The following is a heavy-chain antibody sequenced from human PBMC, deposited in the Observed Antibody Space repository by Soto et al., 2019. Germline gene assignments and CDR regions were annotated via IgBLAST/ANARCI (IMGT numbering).Heavy chain of an antibody. CDR3: ARDLGRGVDY. Sequence: TLSLTCTVSGGSISSGGYYWSWIRQHPGKGLEWIGYIYYSGSTYYNPSLKSRVTISVDTSKNQFSLKLSSVTAADTAVYYCARDLGRGVDYWGQGTLVTVSS. J-gene: IGHJ4*02. CDR2: IYYSGST. CDR1: GGSISSGGYY. D-gene: IGHD4-17*01. V-gene: IGHV4-31*03.